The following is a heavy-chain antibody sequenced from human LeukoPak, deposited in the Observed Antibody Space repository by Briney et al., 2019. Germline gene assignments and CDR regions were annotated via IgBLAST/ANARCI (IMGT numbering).Heavy chain of an antibody. J-gene: IGHJ4*02. CDR2: IRRKGNNYAT. D-gene: IGHD3-10*01. CDR3: TRLYDSGFDY. V-gene: IGHV3-73*01. CDR1: GFTLSGSG. Sequence: PGGSLRLSCAACGFTLSGSGMHWVRQATGKGLEWFGRIRRKGNNYATAYAASVKGRFTISRDDSNNTAYLQMTSLNTEDTAVYYCTRLYDSGFDYWGQGTLVTVSS.